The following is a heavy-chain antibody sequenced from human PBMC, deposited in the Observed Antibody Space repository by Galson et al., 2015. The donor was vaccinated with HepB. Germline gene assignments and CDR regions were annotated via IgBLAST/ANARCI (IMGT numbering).Heavy chain of an antibody. V-gene: IGHV3-49*03. CDR2: VRPKALGGTT. D-gene: IGHD5-12*01. CDR3: TGDHKGGYGPFDY. J-gene: IGHJ4*02. CDR1: GFTFGDYT. Sequence: SLRLSCAGSGFTFGDYTMSWFRQAPGKGLEWVGSVRPKALGGTTEYVAPVKGRFTISRHDSKSIAYLQINSLTTEDTAMDDGTGDHKGGYGPFDYWGQGALVT.